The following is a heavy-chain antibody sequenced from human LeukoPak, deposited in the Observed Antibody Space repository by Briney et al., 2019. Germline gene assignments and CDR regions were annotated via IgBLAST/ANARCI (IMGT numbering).Heavy chain of an antibody. CDR1: GFSLSTSGVG. D-gene: IGHD6-13*01. CDR3: AHSHGYGSSWSGFDS. J-gene: IGHJ4*02. V-gene: IGHV2-5*02. Sequence: KESGPTLVNPTQTLTLTCTFSGFSLSTSGVGVGWIRQPPGKALEWLALIYWDGEKRHSPSLKSRLTITKDTSKNQVVPTMTNMDPVDTATYYCAHSHGYGSSWSGFDSWGQGTLVTVSS. CDR2: IYWDGEK.